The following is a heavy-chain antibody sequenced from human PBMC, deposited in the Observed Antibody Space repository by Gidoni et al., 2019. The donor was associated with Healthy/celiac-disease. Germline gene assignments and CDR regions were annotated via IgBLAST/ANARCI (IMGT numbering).Heavy chain of an antibody. D-gene: IGHD4-17*01. V-gene: IGHV1-69*06. CDR1: GGPFSSYA. CDR2: IIPIFCTA. CDR3: ASSTVTTMAFDI. J-gene: IGHJ3*02. Sequence: QVQLVQSGAEVKKPGSSVKVSCKASGGPFSSYAISWVRQAPGQGLEWMGGIIPIFCTANYAQKFQGRVTITADKSTSTSYMELSSLRSEDTAVYYCASSTVTTMAFDIWGQGTMVTVSS.